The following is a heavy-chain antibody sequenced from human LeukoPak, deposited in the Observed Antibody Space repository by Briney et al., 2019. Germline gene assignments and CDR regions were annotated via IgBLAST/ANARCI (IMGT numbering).Heavy chain of an antibody. Sequence: SGPALVKPTQTLTLTCTFSGFSLSSSGMCVSWIRQPPGKALEWLARIDWDDDKYYSTSLKTRLTISKDTSKNQVVLTMTNMDPVDTATYYCARMLCGDYSYYFDYWGQGTLVTVSS. J-gene: IGHJ4*02. CDR3: ARMLCGDYSYYFDY. D-gene: IGHD2-21*02. CDR1: GFSLSSSGMC. V-gene: IGHV2-70*11. CDR2: IDWDDDK.